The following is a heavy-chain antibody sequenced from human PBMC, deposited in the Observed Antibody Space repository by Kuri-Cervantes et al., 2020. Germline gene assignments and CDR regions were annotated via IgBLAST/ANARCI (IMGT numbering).Heavy chain of an antibody. V-gene: IGHV2-5*02. CDR2: IYWDDDK. D-gene: IGHD2-8*02. CDR3: ARIGSSGGGDY. Sequence: SGPTLANPTQTLTLTCTFSGFSLSTSGVGVGWIRQPPGKALEWLALIYWDDDKRYSTSLKTRLTISKDTSKNQVVLTMTNMDPVDTATYYCARIGSSGGGDYWGQGTLVTVSS. CDR1: GFSLSTSGVG. J-gene: IGHJ4*02.